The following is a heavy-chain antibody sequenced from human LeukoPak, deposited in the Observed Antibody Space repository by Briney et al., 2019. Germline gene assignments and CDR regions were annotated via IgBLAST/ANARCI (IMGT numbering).Heavy chain of an antibody. J-gene: IGHJ4*02. V-gene: IGHV3-64*01. CDR1: GFTFSSYA. CDR3: ARASDFWSGYFFDY. Sequence: GGSLRLSGAASGFTFSSYAMHWVRQAPGKGLEYVSAISSNGGSTYYANSVKGRFTISRDNSKNTLYLQMGRLRAEDMAVYYCARASDFWSGYFFDYWGQGTLVTVSS. CDR2: ISSNGGST. D-gene: IGHD3-3*01.